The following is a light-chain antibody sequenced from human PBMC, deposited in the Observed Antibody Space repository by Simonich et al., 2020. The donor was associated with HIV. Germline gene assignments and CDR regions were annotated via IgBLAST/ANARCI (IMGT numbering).Light chain of an antibody. CDR3: QQYYSTPQT. CDR1: QSVLYRSNNKNY. J-gene: IGKJ1*01. V-gene: IGKV4-1*01. Sequence: DIVMTQSPDSLAVSPGERATIGCKSSQSVLYRSNNKNYLAWYQQKPGQPPKLLIYWASTRQSGVPDRFSGSGSWTDFTLTISSLQAEDVAVYYCQQYYSTPQTFGQGTKVEIK. CDR2: WAS.